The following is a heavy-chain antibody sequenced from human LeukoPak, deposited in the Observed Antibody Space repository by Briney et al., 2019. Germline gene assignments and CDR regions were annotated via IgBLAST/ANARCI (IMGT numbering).Heavy chain of an antibody. D-gene: IGHD6-13*01. J-gene: IGHJ4*02. CDR1: GGSISSGDYY. CDR2: IYYSGST. CDR3: ARGRAEGAAAGIYFDY. V-gene: IGHV4-30-4*01. Sequence: SQTLSLTCTVSGGSISSGDYYWSWIRQPPGKGLEWIGYIYYSGSTYYNPSLKSRVTISVDRSKNQFSLKLSSVTAADTAVYYCARGRAEGAAAGIYFDYWGQGTLVTVSS.